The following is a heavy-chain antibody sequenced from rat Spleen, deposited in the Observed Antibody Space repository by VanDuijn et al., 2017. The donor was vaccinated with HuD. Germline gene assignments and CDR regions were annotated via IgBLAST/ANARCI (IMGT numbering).Heavy chain of an antibody. D-gene: IGHD1-11*01. CDR1: GFTFGDYN. CDR2: ITNTGGST. CDR3: ARNYGGYSVAFDY. J-gene: IGHJ2*01. V-gene: IGHV5-7*01. Sequence: EVQLVESGGGLVQPGRSLKLSCAASGFTFGDYNMAWVRQAPGKGLEWVASITNTGGSTYYPDSVKGRFTISRDDAKSTLFLQMDSLRSDDTATYYCARNYGGYSVAFDYWGQGVMVTVSS.